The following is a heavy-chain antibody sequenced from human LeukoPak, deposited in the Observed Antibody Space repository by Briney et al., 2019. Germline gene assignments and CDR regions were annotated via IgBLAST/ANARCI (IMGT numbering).Heavy chain of an antibody. Sequence: GGSLRLSCAASGITVSSNYMSWVRQAPGKGLEWVSLIYSGGSTYYADSVKGRFTISRDNSKNTLYLQMNSLRAEDTAVYYCARESSWSFDYWGQGTLVAVSS. CDR1: GITVSSNY. J-gene: IGHJ4*02. D-gene: IGHD6-13*01. CDR3: ARESSWSFDY. V-gene: IGHV3-66*01. CDR2: IYSGGST.